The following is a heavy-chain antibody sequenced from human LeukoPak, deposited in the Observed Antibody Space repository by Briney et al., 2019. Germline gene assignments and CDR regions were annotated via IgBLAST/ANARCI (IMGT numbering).Heavy chain of an antibody. D-gene: IGHD6-19*01. CDR2: ISSSSSTT. CDR3: AKDEWQWLAIDH. Sequence: GGSLRLSCAASGFTFSSYSMIWVRQAPGKGLEWVSYISSSSSTTYYADSVKGRFTVSRDNAKNSLYLHMNSLRDEDKAVYYCAKDEWQWLAIDHWGQGTLVTVSS. V-gene: IGHV3-48*02. J-gene: IGHJ4*02. CDR1: GFTFSSYS.